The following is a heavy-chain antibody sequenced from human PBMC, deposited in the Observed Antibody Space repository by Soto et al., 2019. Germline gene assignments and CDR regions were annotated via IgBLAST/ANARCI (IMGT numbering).Heavy chain of an antibody. Sequence: QVQLVESGGGMVQPGRSLRLSCAASGFTFSSYGMHWVRQAPGKGLEWVSLISYDGAKKYYADSVKGRFTISRDNSKNTLYLQMNSLGAADTAVYYCGRCTSTSCHLGSDYWGQGTLVTVSS. V-gene: IGHV3-30*03. CDR3: GRCTSTSCHLGSDY. CDR1: GFTFSSYG. D-gene: IGHD2-2*01. CDR2: ISYDGAKK. J-gene: IGHJ4*02.